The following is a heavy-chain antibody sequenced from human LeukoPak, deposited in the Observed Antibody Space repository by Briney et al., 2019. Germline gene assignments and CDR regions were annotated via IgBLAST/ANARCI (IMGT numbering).Heavy chain of an antibody. V-gene: IGHV1-18*01. D-gene: IGHD4-11*01. CDR2: ISAYNGNT. Sequence: SVRDSCEPPGYTFTSYGICWVRPAPGQGLERMGWISAYNGNTNYAKKFQGRVTMTTARSTSTAYMVLRSLRSDDTAVYYCARQNGAGGNDYMIQWGQGTPVSASS. CDR3: ARQNGAGGNDYMIQ. CDR1: GYTFTSYG. J-gene: IGHJ4*02.